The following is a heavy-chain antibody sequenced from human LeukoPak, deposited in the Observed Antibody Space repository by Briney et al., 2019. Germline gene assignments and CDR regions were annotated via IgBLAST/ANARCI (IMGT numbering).Heavy chain of an antibody. V-gene: IGHV3-21*01. CDR1: GFTFSSYS. J-gene: IGHJ4*02. Sequence: GGSLRLSCAASGFTFSSYSMNWVRQAPGKGLEWVSSISSSSSYIYYADSVKGRFTISRDNAKNSLYLQMNSPRAEDTAVYYCARALKKQQLVQGYYFDYWGQGTLVTVSS. CDR3: ARALKKQQLVQGYYFDY. D-gene: IGHD6-13*01. CDR2: ISSSSSYI.